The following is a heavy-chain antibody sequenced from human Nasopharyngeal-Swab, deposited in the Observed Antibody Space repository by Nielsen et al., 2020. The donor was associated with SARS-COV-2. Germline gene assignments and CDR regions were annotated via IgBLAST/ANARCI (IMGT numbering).Heavy chain of an antibody. CDR1: GGSISSSNW. V-gene: IGHV4-4*02. D-gene: IGHD2-2*01. CDR3: ARAPRYCSSTSCRRGAFDI. CDR2: INHSGST. Sequence: SETLSLTCAVSGGSISSSNWWSWVRQPPGKGLEWIGEINHSGSTNYNPSLKSRVTISVDTSKNQFSLKLSSVTAADTAVYYCARAPRYCSSTSCRRGAFDIWGQGTMVTVSS. J-gene: IGHJ3*02.